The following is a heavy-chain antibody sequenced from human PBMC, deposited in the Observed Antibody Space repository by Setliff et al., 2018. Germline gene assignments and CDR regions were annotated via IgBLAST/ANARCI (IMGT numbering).Heavy chain of an antibody. CDR3: ARDRGVHGFDP. CDR1: GGSISSISYY. CDR2: VYDSGTT. V-gene: IGHV4-39*02. Sequence: LSLTCTVPGGSISSISYYWGWIRQPPGKGLEWIGTVYDSGTTYYNPSLKSRVTIFVDTSKNQFSLKLNSVTAADTGVYYCARDRGVHGFDPWGQGTLVTVS. J-gene: IGHJ5*02. D-gene: IGHD6-25*01.